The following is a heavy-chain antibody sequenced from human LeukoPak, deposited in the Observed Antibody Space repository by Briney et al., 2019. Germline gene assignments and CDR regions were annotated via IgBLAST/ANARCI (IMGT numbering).Heavy chain of an antibody. CDR2: INWNGGST. D-gene: IGHD3-22*01. CDR3: ARDGRWINYYDGSSPV. J-gene: IGHJ4*02. CDR1: GFTFDDYG. Sequence: GGSLRLSCAASGFTFDDYGMSWVRQAPGKGLEWVSGINWNGGSTGYADSVKGRFTISRDNAYNSLYLQVDSLRVEDTAVYYCARDGRWINYYDGSSPVWGQGTLVTVSS. V-gene: IGHV3-20*04.